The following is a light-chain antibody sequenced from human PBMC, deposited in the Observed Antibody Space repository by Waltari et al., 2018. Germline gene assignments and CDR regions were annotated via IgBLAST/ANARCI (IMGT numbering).Light chain of an antibody. CDR2: AAS. J-gene: IGKJ1*01. CDR1: QSITSY. Sequence: DIHMTQLTSSLSTSVGDRVTITCLSSQSITSYLNWYQQKPGKALKLLVYAASSLQSWVPSRFSGSGSGRDFTLIISSLQPEDFATYYCQQSYSHTRTFGQGTKVEIK. V-gene: IGKV1-39*01. CDR3: QQSYSHTRT.